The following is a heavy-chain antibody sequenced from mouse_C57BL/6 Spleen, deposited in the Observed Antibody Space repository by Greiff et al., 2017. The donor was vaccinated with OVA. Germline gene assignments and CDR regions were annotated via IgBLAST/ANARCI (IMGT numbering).Heavy chain of an antibody. V-gene: IGHV1-61*01. J-gene: IGHJ2*01. CDR2: IYPSDSET. CDR1: GYTFTSYW. Sequence: VQLQQPGAELVRPGSSVKLSCKASGYTFTSYWLDWVKQRPGQGLEWIGNIYPSDSETHYNQKFKDKATLTVDKSSSTAYMQLSSLTSEDSAVYYCARRRDWGYFDYWGQGTTLTVSS. D-gene: IGHD4-1*01. CDR3: ARRRDWGYFDY.